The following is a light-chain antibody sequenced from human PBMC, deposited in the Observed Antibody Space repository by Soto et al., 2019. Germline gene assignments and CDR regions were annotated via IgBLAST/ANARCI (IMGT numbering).Light chain of an antibody. V-gene: IGLV1-40*01. J-gene: IGLJ2*01. CDR1: SSNIGAGYE. CDR3: QSYESSLSGWI. Sequence: QLVLTQPPSVSGAPGQRVTISCTGSSSNIGAGYEVHWYQQIPGTAPKLLIYANTNRPSGVPDRFSASKSGTSASLAITGLQAEDEADYYCQSYESSLSGWIFGGGTKLTVL. CDR2: ANT.